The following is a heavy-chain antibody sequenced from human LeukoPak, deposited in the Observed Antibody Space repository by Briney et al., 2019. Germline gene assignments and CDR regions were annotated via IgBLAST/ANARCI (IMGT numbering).Heavy chain of an antibody. CDR2: VYYTGVT. D-gene: IGHD4-23*01. Sequence: SETLSLACTVSCGYIITRGHYWGWLRQPPGRGLEWIGSVYYTGVTSTNPFFRSRMSISVDTSKNQFSLNLTSVTAADAAVYYCVRERSSSGGHNWFDPWGQGTLVTVSS. CDR1: CGYIITRGHY. CDR3: VRERSSSGGHNWFDP. V-gene: IGHV4-39*07. J-gene: IGHJ5*02.